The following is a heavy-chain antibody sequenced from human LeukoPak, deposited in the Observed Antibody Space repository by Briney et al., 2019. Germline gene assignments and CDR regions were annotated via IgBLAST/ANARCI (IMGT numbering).Heavy chain of an antibody. CDR2: IIPIFGTP. CDR1: GGTLSSYA. J-gene: IGHJ4*02. Sequence: SVKVSCKASGGTLSSYAISWVRQAPGQGLEWMGGIIPIFGTPNYAQNFQGRVTITADTSTNTAYMELSSLRSGDTAVYYCARGDTLYGSSAHAGYWGQGTLVTVSS. D-gene: IGHD6-13*01. V-gene: IGHV1-69*06. CDR3: ARGDTLYGSSAHAGY.